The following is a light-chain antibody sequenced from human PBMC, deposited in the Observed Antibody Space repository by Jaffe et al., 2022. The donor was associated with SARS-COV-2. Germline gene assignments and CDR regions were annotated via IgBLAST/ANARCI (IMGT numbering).Light chain of an antibody. Sequence: DIQMTQSPSTLSASVGDRVTISCRASQSISNWLAWYQQKPGKAPKLLIYKASSLQSGVPSRFSGSGSGAEFTLTISSLQPDDFATYYCQQYNSYSVTFGQGTRLHIK. J-gene: IGKJ5*01. CDR1: QSISNW. V-gene: IGKV1-5*03. CDR2: KAS. CDR3: QQYNSYSVT.